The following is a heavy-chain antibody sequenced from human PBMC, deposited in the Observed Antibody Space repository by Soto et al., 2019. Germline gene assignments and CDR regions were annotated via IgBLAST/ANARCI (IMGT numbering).Heavy chain of an antibody. V-gene: IGHV1-18*01. J-gene: IGHJ5*02. CDR3: ARDRRDQLLLINWFDT. Sequence: QVQLVQSGAEVKKPGASVKVSCKASGYTFTNYGISWVRQAPGQGLEWMGWISAYNGNTKYAQKLQGRVTMTTDTARRTDDMELRSLRSDDTAVYYCARDRRDQLLLINWFDTWGQGTLGTVSS. D-gene: IGHD2-15*01. CDR2: ISAYNGNT. CDR1: GYTFTNYG.